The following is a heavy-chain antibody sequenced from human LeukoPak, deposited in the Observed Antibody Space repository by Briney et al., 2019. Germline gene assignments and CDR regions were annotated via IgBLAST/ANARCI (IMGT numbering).Heavy chain of an antibody. V-gene: IGHV3-33*06. Sequence: PGRSLRLSCAASGFTFSSYGMHWVRQAPGKGLEWVAVIWYDGSNKYYADSVKGRFTTSRDNSKNTLYLQMNSLRAEDTAVYYCAKGKASHGYGDYVLNYWGQGTLVTVSS. CDR1: GFTFSSYG. D-gene: IGHD4-17*01. CDR3: AKGKASHGYGDYVLNY. CDR2: IWYDGSNK. J-gene: IGHJ4*02.